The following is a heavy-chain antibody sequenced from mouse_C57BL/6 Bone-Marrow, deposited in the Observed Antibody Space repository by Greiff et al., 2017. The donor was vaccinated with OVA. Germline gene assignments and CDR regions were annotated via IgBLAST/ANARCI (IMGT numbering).Heavy chain of an antibody. CDR3: ARPSWLLGYYAMDY. CDR2: IDPNSGGT. J-gene: IGHJ4*01. D-gene: IGHD2-3*01. V-gene: IGHV1-72*01. CDR1: GYTFTSYW. Sequence: QVQLQQPGAELVKPGASVKLSCKASGYTFTSYWLHWVKQRPGRGLEWIGRIDPNSGGTKYNEKFKSKATLTVDKPSSTAYMQLSSLTSEDSAVDYCARPSWLLGYYAMDYWGQGTSVTVSS.